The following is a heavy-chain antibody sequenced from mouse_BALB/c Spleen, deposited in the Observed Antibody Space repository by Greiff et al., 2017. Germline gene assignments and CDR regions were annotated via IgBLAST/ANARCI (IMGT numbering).Heavy chain of an antibody. CDR1: GYTFTSYW. CDR2: INPSTGYT. V-gene: IGHV1-7*01. CDR3: ARSDYGYGFDY. Sequence: VQVVESGAELAKPGASVKMSCKASGYTFTSYWMHWVKQRPGQGLEWIGYINPSTGYTEYNQKFKDKATLTADKSSSTAYMQLSSLTSEDSAVYYCARSDYGYGFDYWGQGTTLTVSS. J-gene: IGHJ2*01. D-gene: IGHD2-2*01.